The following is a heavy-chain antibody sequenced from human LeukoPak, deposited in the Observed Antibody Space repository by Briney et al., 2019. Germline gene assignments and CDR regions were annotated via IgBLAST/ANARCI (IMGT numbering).Heavy chain of an antibody. Sequence: PGGSLRLSCAAAGFIFSDYAMQWVRQAPGKGLECVAAISNNGVKTSYADSVRGQFSISRDNSKNTLYVEVNSLRPEDTAMYYCARDLFSSDQRVDVFDIRGQGTMVTVSS. CDR2: ISNNGVKT. J-gene: IGHJ3*02. D-gene: IGHD3-3*01. CDR3: ARDLFSSDQRVDVFDI. V-gene: IGHV3-30-3*01. CDR1: GFIFSDYA.